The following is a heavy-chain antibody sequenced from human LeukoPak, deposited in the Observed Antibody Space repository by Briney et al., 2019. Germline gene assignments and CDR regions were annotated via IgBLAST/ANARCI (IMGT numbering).Heavy chain of an antibody. CDR2: TYYSGST. Sequence: PSETLSLTCTVSGGSISSHYWSWIRQPPGKGLEWIGYTYYSGSTNYNPSLKSRVTISVDTSKNQFSLKLSSVTAADTAVYYCARDYYDSSGHLSDAFDIWDQGTMVTVSS. D-gene: IGHD3-22*01. J-gene: IGHJ3*02. V-gene: IGHV4-59*11. CDR3: ARDYYDSSGHLSDAFDI. CDR1: GGSISSHY.